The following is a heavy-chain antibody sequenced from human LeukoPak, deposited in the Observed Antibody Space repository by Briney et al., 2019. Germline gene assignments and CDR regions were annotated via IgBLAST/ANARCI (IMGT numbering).Heavy chain of an antibody. D-gene: IGHD1-14*01. CDR2: IYYSGST. V-gene: IGHV4-39*01. J-gene: IGHJ6*03. Sequence: SETLSLTCTVSGGSISSSSYYWGWIRQPPGKGLEWIGSIYYSGSTYYNPSLKSRVTISVDTSKNQFSLKLSSVTAADTAVYYCASGRGEYYYYYYMDVWGKGTTVTVSS. CDR3: ASGRGEYYYYYYMDV. CDR1: GGSISSSSYY.